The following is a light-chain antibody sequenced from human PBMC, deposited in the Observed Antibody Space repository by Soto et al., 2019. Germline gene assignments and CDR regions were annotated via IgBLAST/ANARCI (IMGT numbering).Light chain of an antibody. CDR2: DAS. Sequence: EIVLTQSPATLSLSPGERATLSCRASQSVSGFLAWFQQTPGQAPRLLIYDASTRATGIPARFSGSGSGTEFTLTISSLQSEDFAVYYCQQYNNWPPWTFGQGTKVDIK. V-gene: IGKV3-15*01. CDR1: QSVSGF. CDR3: QQYNNWPPWT. J-gene: IGKJ1*01.